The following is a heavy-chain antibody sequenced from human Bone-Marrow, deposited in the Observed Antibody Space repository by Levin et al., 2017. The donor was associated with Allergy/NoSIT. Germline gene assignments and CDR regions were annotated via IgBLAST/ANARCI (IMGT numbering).Heavy chain of an antibody. D-gene: IGHD6-13*01. CDR2: IDSSGRT. J-gene: IGHJ6*02. V-gene: IGHV4-4*07. Sequence: PSETLSLTCTVSRGSMSPYYWSWIRQPAGKGLEWVGRIDSSGRTNLNSSLRSRLTMSIDTSKNQVSLKLSSVTAADTAVYYCARESPRATAVLHYYGMDLWGQGTTVTVSS. CDR3: ARESPRATAVLHYYGMDL. CDR1: RGSMSPYY.